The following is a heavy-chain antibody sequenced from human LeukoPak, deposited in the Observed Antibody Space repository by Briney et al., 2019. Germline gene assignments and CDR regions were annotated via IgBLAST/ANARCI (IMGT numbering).Heavy chain of an antibody. CDR2: IIPIFGTA. Sequence: ASVKVSCKASGGTFSSYAISWVRQAPGQGLEWMGRIIPIFGTANYAQKFQGRVTITTDESTSTAYMELSSLRSEDTAVYYCAREQDYYDSSGYYPRFDYWGQGTLLTVSS. D-gene: IGHD3-22*01. V-gene: IGHV1-69*05. CDR1: GGTFSSYA. J-gene: IGHJ4*02. CDR3: AREQDYYDSSGYYPRFDY.